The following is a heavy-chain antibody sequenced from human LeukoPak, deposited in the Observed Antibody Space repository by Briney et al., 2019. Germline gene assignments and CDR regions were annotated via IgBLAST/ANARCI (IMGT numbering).Heavy chain of an antibody. J-gene: IGHJ5*02. Sequence: GGSLRLSCAASGFTFSSYWMHWVRQAPGKGLVWVSRLNSDGSSTVYADSVKGRFTISRDNAENKLYLQMNSLRVEDTAVYYCARVTLSQGLDAWGQGTLVTVSS. V-gene: IGHV3-74*01. D-gene: IGHD3-10*01. CDR3: ARVTLSQGLDA. CDR1: GFTFSSYW. CDR2: LNSDGSST.